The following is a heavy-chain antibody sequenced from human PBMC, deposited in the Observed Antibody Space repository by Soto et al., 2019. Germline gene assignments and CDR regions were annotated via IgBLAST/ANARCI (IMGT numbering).Heavy chain of an antibody. CDR1: GGSISSGDYY. CDR3: ARGALGVVTYN. CDR2: IYYSGST. V-gene: IGHV4-30-4*01. Sequence: PSETLSLTCTVSGGSISSGDYYWSWIRQPPGKGLEWIGYIYYSGSTYYNPSLKSRVTISVDTSKNQFSLKLSSVTAADTAVYYCARGALGVVTYNWGQGTLVTVSS. D-gene: IGHD2-15*01. J-gene: IGHJ4*02.